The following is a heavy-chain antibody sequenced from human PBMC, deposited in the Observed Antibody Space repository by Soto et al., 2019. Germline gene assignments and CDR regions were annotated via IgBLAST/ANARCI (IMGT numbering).Heavy chain of an antibody. Sequence: GGSLRLSCAASGFTFSSYAMGWVRQSPGKGLEWVSAISGSGGSTYYADSVKGRFTISRDNSKNTLYLQMNSLRAEDTAVYYCAKDLYSSGWEMVYYYYGMDVWGQGTTVTVSS. V-gene: IGHV3-23*01. CDR1: GFTFSSYA. CDR3: AKDLYSSGWEMVYYYYGMDV. CDR2: ISGSGGST. J-gene: IGHJ6*02. D-gene: IGHD6-19*01.